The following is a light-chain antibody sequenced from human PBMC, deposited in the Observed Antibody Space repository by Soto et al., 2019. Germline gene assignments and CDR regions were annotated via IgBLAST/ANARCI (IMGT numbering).Light chain of an antibody. CDR3: QQRNSWPLT. CDR2: DGS. J-gene: IGKJ4*02. V-gene: IGKV3-11*01. Sequence: EIVLTQSPATLSLSPGERATLSCRASQSVSSYLAWYQQKPGQAPRLLIYDGSNRATGIPARFSGSGSETDFTLTISSLESEDFAFYYCQQRNSWPLTFGRGTKVEIK. CDR1: QSVSSY.